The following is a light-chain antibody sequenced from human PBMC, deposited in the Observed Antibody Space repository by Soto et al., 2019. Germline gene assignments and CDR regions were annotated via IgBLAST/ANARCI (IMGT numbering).Light chain of an antibody. CDR2: GAS. CDR1: QSVSSSY. J-gene: IGKJ1*01. CDR3: QQYGG. V-gene: IGKV3-20*01. Sequence: EIVLTQSPGTLSLSPGERATLSCRASQSVSSSYLAWYQQKPGQAPRLLIYGASRRATGIPDRFSGSGSGTDFTVTISRLEPEDFAVYYCQQYGGFGQGTKVEIK.